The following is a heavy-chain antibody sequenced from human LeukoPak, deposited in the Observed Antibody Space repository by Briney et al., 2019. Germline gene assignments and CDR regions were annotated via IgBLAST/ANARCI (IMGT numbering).Heavy chain of an antibody. J-gene: IGHJ3*02. CDR3: ASRYGDYVDAFDI. V-gene: IGHV3-53*01. Sequence: GGSLRLSCAASGFTVSSNYMSWVRQAPGKGLEWVSVIYSGGSTYYADSLKGRFTISRDNSKNTLYPQMNSLRAEDTAVYYCASRYGDYVDAFDIWGQGTMVTVSS. CDR2: IYSGGST. D-gene: IGHD4-17*01. CDR1: GFTVSSNY.